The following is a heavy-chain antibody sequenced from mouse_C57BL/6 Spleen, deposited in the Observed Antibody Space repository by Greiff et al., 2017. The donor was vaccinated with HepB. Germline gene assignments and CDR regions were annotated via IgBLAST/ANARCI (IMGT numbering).Heavy chain of an antibody. V-gene: IGHV14-4*01. J-gene: IGHJ2*01. CDR3: TTGRNFDY. CDR2: IDPENGDT. Sequence: EVKLMESGAELVRPGASVKLSCTASGFNIKDDYMHWVKQRPEQGLEWIGWIDPENGDTEYASKFQGKATITADTSSNTAYLQLSSLTSEDTAVYYCTTGRNFDYWGQGTTLTVSS. CDR1: GFNIKDDY.